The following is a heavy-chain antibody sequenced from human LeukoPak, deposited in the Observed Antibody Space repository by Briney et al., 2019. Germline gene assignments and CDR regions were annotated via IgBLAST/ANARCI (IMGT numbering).Heavy chain of an antibody. CDR2: IYSSGTN. D-gene: IGHD5-12*01. CDR1: GASISGYS. J-gene: IGHJ4*02. V-gene: IGHV4-4*07. Sequence: SETLSLTCTVSGASISGYSWSWVRQPAGKGLEWIGRIYSSGTNNYNPSLKSRVTLSLDTSKNHFSLNLTSVTAADTAVYYCAREPTSGREPTSGRPLDYWGQGTLVTVSS. CDR3: AREPTSGREPTSGRPLDY.